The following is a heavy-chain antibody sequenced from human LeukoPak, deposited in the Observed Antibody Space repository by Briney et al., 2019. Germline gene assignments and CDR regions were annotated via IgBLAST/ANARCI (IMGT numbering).Heavy chain of an antibody. CDR1: GGSFSGYY. CDR3: ARGGVMVAGTPYYYYGMDV. V-gene: IGHV4-34*01. J-gene: IGHJ6*02. CDR2: INHSGST. Sequence: SETLSLTCAVYGGSFSGYYWSWIRQPPGKGLEWIGEINHSGSTNYNPSLKSRVTISVDMSENQFSLKLSSVTAADTAVYYCARGGVMVAGTPYYYYGMDVWGQGTTVTVSS. D-gene: IGHD2-8*01.